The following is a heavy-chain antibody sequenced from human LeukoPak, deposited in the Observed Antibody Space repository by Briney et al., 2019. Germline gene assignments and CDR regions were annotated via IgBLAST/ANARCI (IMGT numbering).Heavy chain of an antibody. D-gene: IGHD3-3*01. CDR2: ISSSGSTI. CDR3: ARDMEGWFCP. CDR1: GFTFSNYQ. Sequence: GSLRLSCAASGFTFSNYQMNWVRQAPGKGLEWVSYISSSGSTIYYAVSVKGRFTISRDNAKNSLYLQMNSLRADDTAVYYCARDMEGWFCPWGKGTLVTVSS. J-gene: IGHJ5*02. V-gene: IGHV3-48*03.